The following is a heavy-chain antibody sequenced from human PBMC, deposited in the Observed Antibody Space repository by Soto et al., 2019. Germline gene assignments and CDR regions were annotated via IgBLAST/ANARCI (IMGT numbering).Heavy chain of an antibody. Sequence: ASVKVSCKASGGTFSSYSISWVRQAPGQGLEWMGWISAYNGNTNYAQKLQGRVTMTTDTSTSTAYMELRSLRSDDTAVYYCARAYYYDFWSGYYYYFDYWGQGTLVTVSS. J-gene: IGHJ4*02. CDR2: ISAYNGNT. V-gene: IGHV1-18*01. CDR1: GGTFSSYS. D-gene: IGHD3-3*01. CDR3: ARAYYYDFWSGYYYYFDY.